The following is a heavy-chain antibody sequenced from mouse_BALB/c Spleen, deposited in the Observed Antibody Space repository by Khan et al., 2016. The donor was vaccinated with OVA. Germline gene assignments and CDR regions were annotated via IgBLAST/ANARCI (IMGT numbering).Heavy chain of an antibody. CDR3: TGGRMDD. J-gene: IGHJ2*01. CDR1: GYTFTTYW. CDR2: ITPTSGYT. D-gene: IGHD1-1*01. V-gene: IGHV1-7*01. Sequence: VQLQQSGAERAKPGASVKMSCKASGYTFTTYWMHWVKQRPGQGLEWIGYITPTSGYTDYNEKFKDSATLSADKSSSTAYMKLSSLTSACSAVYYCTGGRMDDWGQGTTLTVSS.